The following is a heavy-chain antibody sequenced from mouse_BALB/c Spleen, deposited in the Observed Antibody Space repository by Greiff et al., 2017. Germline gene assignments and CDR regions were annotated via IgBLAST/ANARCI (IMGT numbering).Heavy chain of an antibody. CDR3: TLNWDDMDY. D-gene: IGHD4-1*01. CDR2: IYPSDSYT. V-gene: IGHV1-69*02. CDR1: GYTFTSYW. Sequence: QVQLQQPGAELVRPGASVKLSCKASGYTFTSYWINWVKQRPGQGLEWIGNIYPSDSYTNYNQKFKDKATLTVDKSSSTAYMQLSSPTSEDSAVYYCTLNWDDMDYWGQGTSVTVSS. J-gene: IGHJ4*01.